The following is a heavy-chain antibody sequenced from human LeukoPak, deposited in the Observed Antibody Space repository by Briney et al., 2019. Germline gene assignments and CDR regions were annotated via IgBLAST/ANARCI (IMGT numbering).Heavy chain of an antibody. Sequence: GGSLRLSCAASGFTFSSYSMNWVRQAPGKGLEWVSSISSSSSYIYYADSVKGRFTISRDNAKNSLYLQMNSLRAEDTAVYYWARGGGIAARPFDYWGQGTLVTVSS. V-gene: IGHV3-21*01. CDR1: GFTFSSYS. CDR3: ARGGGIAARPFDY. J-gene: IGHJ4*02. D-gene: IGHD6-6*01. CDR2: ISSSSSYI.